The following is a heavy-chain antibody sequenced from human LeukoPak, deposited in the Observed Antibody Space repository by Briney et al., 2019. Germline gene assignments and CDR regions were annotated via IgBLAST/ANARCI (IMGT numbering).Heavy chain of an antibody. Sequence: SETLSLTCTVSGGSISCYYWSWIRQPPGKGLEWIGYIYYSGSTNYNPSLKSRVTISVDTSKNQFSLKLSSVTAADTAVYYCARFYYGAFPEGFDYWGQGTLVTVSS. J-gene: IGHJ4*02. D-gene: IGHD4-17*01. V-gene: IGHV4-59*01. CDR2: IYYSGST. CDR3: ARFYYGAFPEGFDY. CDR1: GGSISCYY.